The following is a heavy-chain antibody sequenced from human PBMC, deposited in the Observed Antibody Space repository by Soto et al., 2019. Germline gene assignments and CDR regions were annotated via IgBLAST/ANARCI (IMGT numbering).Heavy chain of an antibody. J-gene: IGHJ4*02. CDR1: GGTFSSYA. V-gene: IGHV1-69*13. D-gene: IGHD3-22*01. Sequence: SVKVSCKASGGTFSSYAISWVRQAPGQGLEWMGGIIPIFGTANYAQKFQGRVTITADESTSTAYMELSSLRSEDTAVYYCAKVFYYYDSSGYYYFDYWGQGTLVTVSS. CDR2: IIPIFGTA. CDR3: AKVFYYYDSSGYYYFDY.